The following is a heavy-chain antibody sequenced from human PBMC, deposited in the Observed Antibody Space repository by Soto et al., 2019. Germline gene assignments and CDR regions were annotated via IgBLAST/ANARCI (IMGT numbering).Heavy chain of an antibody. CDR1: GFTFNTYW. CDR2: IKEDGSDK. V-gene: IGHV3-7*01. J-gene: IGHJ4*02. CDR3: ARFTRGSSGDY. Sequence: GGSLRLSCVASGFTFNTYWMSWVRQAPGKGLEWVANIKEDGSDKYYVDSVKGRFTISRDNAKNLLYLQMNSLGAGDTAMYYCARFTRGSSGDYWGQGTLVTVSS. D-gene: IGHD6-25*01.